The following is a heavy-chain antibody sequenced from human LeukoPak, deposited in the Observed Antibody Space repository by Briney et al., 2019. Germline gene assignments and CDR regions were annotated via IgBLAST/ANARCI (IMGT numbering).Heavy chain of an antibody. J-gene: IGHJ4*02. Sequence: PSETLSLTCTVSGGSISSSSYYWGWIRQPPGKGLEWIGSIYYSGSTYYNPSLKSRVTISVDTSKNQFSLKLSSVTAADTAVYYCAGGGRDFYDSSGYYYPFGYWGQGTLVTVSS. CDR2: IYYSGST. CDR1: GGSISSSSYY. V-gene: IGHV4-39*07. D-gene: IGHD3-22*01. CDR3: AGGGRDFYDSSGYYYPFGY.